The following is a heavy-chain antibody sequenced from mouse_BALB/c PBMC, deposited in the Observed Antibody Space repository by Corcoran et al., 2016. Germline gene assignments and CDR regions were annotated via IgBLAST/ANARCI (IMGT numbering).Heavy chain of an antibody. CDR2: INTYTGET. J-gene: IGHJ4*01. Sequence: QIQLVQSGPELKKPGETVKISCKASGYTFTHYGINWVKPAPGKGLKWMGWINTYTGETRYADDFKGRFAFSLETSASTAYLQINNLKNEDTATYFCARGDYGNGYAMDYWGQGTSVTVSS. CDR1: GYTFTHYG. D-gene: IGHD2-1*01. CDR3: ARGDYGNGYAMDY. V-gene: IGHV9-3-1*01.